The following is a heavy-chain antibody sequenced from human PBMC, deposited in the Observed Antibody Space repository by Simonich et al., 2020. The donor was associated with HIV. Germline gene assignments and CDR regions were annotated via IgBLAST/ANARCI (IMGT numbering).Heavy chain of an antibody. CDR2: ISSSSSYI. CDR3: ARDGRKGSSTSCSDY. J-gene: IGHJ4*02. CDR1: GFTFSSYS. D-gene: IGHD2-2*01. Sequence: EVQLVESGGGLVKPGGSLRLSCAASGFTFSSYSMNWVRQAPGKGLKLDSSISSSSSYIYYADSVKGRFTIYIDNAKNSLYLQMNSLRAEDTAVYYCARDGRKGSSTSCSDYWGQGTLVTVSS. V-gene: IGHV3-21*01.